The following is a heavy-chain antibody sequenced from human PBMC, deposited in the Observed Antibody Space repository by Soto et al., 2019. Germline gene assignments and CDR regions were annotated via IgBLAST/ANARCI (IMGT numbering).Heavy chain of an antibody. CDR1: GYTFTGYY. J-gene: IGHJ3*02. V-gene: IGHV1-2*04. CDR2: INPNSGGT. CDR3: ARVVTGTDDAFDI. Sequence: VASVKVSCKASGYTFTGYYMHCVRQAPGQVLEWMGWINPNSGGTNYAQKFQGWVTMTRDTSISTAYMELSRLRSDDTAVYYCARVVTGTDDAFDIWGQGTMVTVSS. D-gene: IGHD1-20*01.